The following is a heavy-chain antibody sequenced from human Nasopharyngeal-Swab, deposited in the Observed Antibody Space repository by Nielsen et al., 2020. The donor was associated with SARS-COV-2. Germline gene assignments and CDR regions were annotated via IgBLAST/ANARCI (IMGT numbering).Heavy chain of an antibody. CDR2: MNPNSGNT. CDR3: ASSGLFGFDLNRAAADY. V-gene: IGHV1-8*01. Sequence: ASVKVSCKASGYTFTSYEVDWVRQATGQGLEWMGWMNPNSGNTVYAQKFQGRVTVTRNTSISTAYMELSSLRSEDTAVYYCASSGLFGFDLNRAAADYWGQGTLVTVSS. D-gene: IGHD3-3*01. CDR1: GYTFTSYE. J-gene: IGHJ4*02.